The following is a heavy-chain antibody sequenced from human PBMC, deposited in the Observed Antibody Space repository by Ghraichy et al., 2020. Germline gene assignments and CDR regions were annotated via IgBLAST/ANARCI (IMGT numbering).Heavy chain of an antibody. D-gene: IGHD5-18*01. V-gene: IGHV4-39*01. CDR3: AGRISFGLNDF. J-gene: IGHJ4*02. Sequence: GSLSLTCTVSGGSISSSSYYWGWIRQPPGKGLEWIGSMYYSGRTDYNPPLKSRVTIFADTSRNQFSLKLSSVTAADTAVYYCAGRISFGLNDFWGQGTLVTVSS. CDR2: MYYSGRT. CDR1: GGSISSSSYY.